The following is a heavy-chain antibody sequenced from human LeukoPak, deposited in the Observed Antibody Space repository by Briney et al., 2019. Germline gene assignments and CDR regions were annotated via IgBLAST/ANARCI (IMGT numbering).Heavy chain of an antibody. V-gene: IGHV4-39*07. J-gene: IGHJ6*03. CDR3: ASLYTTLHYYYMDV. CDR1: GGSISSSSYY. CDR2: IFYSGST. D-gene: IGHD5/OR15-5a*01. Sequence: SETLSLTCTVSGGSISSSSYYWGWIRQPPGKGLEWIGSIFYSGSTYYNPSLKSRVTISVDTSKNQFSLKLSSVTAADTAVYYCASLYTTLHYYYMDVWGKGTTVTVSS.